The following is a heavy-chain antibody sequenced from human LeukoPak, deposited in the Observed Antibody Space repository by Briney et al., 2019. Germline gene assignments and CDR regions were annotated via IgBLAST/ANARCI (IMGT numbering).Heavy chain of an antibody. CDR1: GFTFSSYA. CDR2: ISGSGGST. D-gene: IGHD6-19*01. Sequence: PGGSLRLSCAASGFTFSSYAMSWVRQAPGKGLEWVSAISGSGGSTYYADSVKGRFTISRDNSKNTLYLQMNSLRAEDTAVYYCAKGRLVAGTEDYFDYWGQGTLVTVSS. CDR3: AKGRLVAGTEDYFDY. V-gene: IGHV3-23*01. J-gene: IGHJ4*02.